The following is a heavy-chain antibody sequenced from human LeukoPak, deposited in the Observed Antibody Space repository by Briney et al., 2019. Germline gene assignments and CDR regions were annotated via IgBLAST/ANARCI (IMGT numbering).Heavy chain of an antibody. CDR3: ARPTAAAGTFFDP. CDR2: IYYSGST. CDR1: GGSISSSSYY. Sequence: SETLSLTCTVSGGSISSSSYYWGWIRQPPGKGLEWIGSIYYSGSTYYNPSLKSRVTISVDTSKNQFSLKLSSVTAADTAVYYCARPTAAAGTFFDPWGQGTLVTVSS. V-gene: IGHV4-39*01. D-gene: IGHD6-13*01. J-gene: IGHJ5*02.